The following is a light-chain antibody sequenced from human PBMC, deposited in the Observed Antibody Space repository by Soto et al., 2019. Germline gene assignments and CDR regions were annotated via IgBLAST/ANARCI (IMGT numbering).Light chain of an antibody. Sequence: DIQLTQSPSSLSASVGARVTITCRASQSISSYLHWYQQKPGKAPKVLIYAASILQSGVPSRFSGSGSGTDFTLTISSLQPEDFATYYCQQSYSTPLTFGGGTKVEIK. CDR1: QSISSY. CDR2: AAS. J-gene: IGKJ4*01. CDR3: QQSYSTPLT. V-gene: IGKV1-39*01.